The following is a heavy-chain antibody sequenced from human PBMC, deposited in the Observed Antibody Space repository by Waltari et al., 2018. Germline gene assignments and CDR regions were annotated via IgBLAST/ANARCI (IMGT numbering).Heavy chain of an antibody. CDR1: GGSIRSYY. Sequence: QVQLQESGPGLVKSSETLSLTCTISGGSIRSYYWSWIRQPAGKGLEWIGRIYSSGSTNYSPSFDSRVSMSIDTSTNQFSLKLKSVTAADTAIYYCTRERRQLELVASFDVWGHGTKVSVSS. J-gene: IGHJ3*01. CDR3: TRERRQLELVASFDV. D-gene: IGHD1-1*01. CDR2: IYSSGST. V-gene: IGHV4-4*07.